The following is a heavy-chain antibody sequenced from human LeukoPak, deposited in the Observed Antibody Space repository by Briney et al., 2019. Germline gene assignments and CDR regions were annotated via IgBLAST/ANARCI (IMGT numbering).Heavy chain of an antibody. Sequence: PSETLSLTCTVSGGSIDSYYWTWMRQPPGKGLEWIGYIYNRGTNYNPSLKSRVTISVDTSRNHFSLKLSSVTAADTAVYYCARDVGGGPFFDYWGQGTLVTVSS. CDR2: IYNRGT. V-gene: IGHV4-59*01. CDR3: ARDVGGGPFFDY. J-gene: IGHJ4*02. D-gene: IGHD2-15*01. CDR1: GGSIDSYY.